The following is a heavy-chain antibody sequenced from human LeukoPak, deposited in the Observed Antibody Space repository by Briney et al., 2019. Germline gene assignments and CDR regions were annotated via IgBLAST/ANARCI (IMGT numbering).Heavy chain of an antibody. CDR3: ARGGYCSSTSCYKGNYYYYMDV. J-gene: IGHJ6*03. Sequence: NPSQTLSLTCTVAGGSISSGDYYWGWIRQPPGKGLDWFGYIYCSGSTYYNPSLKSRVTISVDTSKNQFSLKMSSLTAADKAVYYCARGGYCSSTSCYKGNYYYYMDVWGKGTTVTVSS. V-gene: IGHV4-30-4*08. D-gene: IGHD2-2*02. CDR2: IYCSGST. CDR1: GGSISSGDYY.